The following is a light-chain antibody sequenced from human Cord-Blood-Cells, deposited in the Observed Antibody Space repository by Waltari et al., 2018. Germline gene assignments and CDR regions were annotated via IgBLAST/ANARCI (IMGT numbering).Light chain of an antibody. V-gene: IGKV3-20*01. J-gene: IGKJ1*01. CDR3: QQYGSSPWT. CDR2: GAS. Sequence: EIVLTQSPGTLSLSPGERATLSCRAMQSVSRIYLAWYQQKPGQAPRLLIYGASSRATGIPDRFSGSGSGTDFTLTISRLEPEDFAVYYCQQYGSSPWTFGQGTKVEIK. CDR1: QSVSRIY.